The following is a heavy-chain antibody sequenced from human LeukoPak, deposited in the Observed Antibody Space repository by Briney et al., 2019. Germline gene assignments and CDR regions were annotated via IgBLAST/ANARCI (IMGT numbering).Heavy chain of an antibody. V-gene: IGHV3-23*01. Sequence: GGSLRFSGAASGFTFSSYAMSWVRQAPGKGLAWISTVSASGDSTSYADSVKGRFTISRDNSKNALYLQVNSLRADDAALYYCAKSHYYGSGCIDYWGQGTLVTVSS. J-gene: IGHJ4*02. CDR3: AKSHYYGSGCIDY. D-gene: IGHD3-10*01. CDR2: VSASGDST. CDR1: GFTFSSYA.